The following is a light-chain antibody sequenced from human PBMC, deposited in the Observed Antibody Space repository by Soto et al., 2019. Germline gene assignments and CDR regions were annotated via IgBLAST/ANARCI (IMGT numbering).Light chain of an antibody. J-gene: IGKJ5*01. CDR1: QSVSTNY. Sequence: ENVLTQSPGTLSLSPGERATLSCRASQSVSTNYLAWYQQKPGRAPRLLIYGASSRVTGIPGRFSGSGSGTDFTLTISRLEPEDFAVYYCQQYGSSPSITFGQGTRLEI. V-gene: IGKV3-20*01. CDR3: QQYGSSPSIT. CDR2: GAS.